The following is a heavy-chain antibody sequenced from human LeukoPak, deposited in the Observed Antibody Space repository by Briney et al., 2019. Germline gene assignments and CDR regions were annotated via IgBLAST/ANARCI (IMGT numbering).Heavy chain of an antibody. CDR1: GYSFTSYW. CDR2: IYPGDSDT. Sequence: GESLKISRNGSGYSFTSYWIGWVRQMSGKGLEWMGIIYPGDSDTRYSPSFQGQVTISADKSLSTAYLQWSSLKASDTAMYYCARRVITMVQGVIHVVWFDPWGQGTLVTVSS. CDR3: ARRVITMVQGVIHVVWFDP. J-gene: IGHJ5*02. D-gene: IGHD3-10*01. V-gene: IGHV5-51*01.